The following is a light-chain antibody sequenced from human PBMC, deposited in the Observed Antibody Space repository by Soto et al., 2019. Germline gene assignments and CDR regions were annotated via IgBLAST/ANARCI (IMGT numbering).Light chain of an antibody. Sequence: DIQMTQSPSSLSASVGDRVTITSRASQSISTYLIWYQQKPGKAPKLLIYATSSLQSGVPSRFSGSGSGTDFTLTSSILQPEDFAPYYCQQSYSTPPGTFGQGTKVEIK. CDR3: QQSYSTPPGT. CDR2: ATS. J-gene: IGKJ1*01. V-gene: IGKV1-39*01. CDR1: QSISTY.